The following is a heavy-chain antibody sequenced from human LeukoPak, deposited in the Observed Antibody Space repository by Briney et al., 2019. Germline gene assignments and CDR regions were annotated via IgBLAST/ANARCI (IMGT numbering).Heavy chain of an antibody. Sequence: GGSLRLSCEVSGFTFDSYAMSWVRQSPGKGREGVSAVTGTGGNTYHADYVKNRFTISRDNYKNTVYLQMNSLRAEDTAIYYCAKVPGSGSYRFDFWGQGTLVTVSS. CDR1: GFTFDSYA. D-gene: IGHD3-10*01. CDR2: VTGTGGNT. J-gene: IGHJ4*02. V-gene: IGHV3-23*01. CDR3: AKVPGSGSYRFDF.